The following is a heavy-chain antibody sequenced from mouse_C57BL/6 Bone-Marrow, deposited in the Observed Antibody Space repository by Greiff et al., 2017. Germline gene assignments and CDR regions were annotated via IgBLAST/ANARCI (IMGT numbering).Heavy chain of an antibody. CDR2: ISYDGSN. CDR1: GYSITSGYY. D-gene: IGHD2-2*01. J-gene: IGHJ2*01. V-gene: IGHV3-6*01. Sequence: EVKLMESGPGLVKPSQSLSLTCSVTGYSITSGYYWNWIRQFPGNKLEWMGYISYDGSNNYNPSLKNRISITRDTSKNQFFLKLNSVTTEDTATYYCARDGAAMVTFDYWGQGTTLTVSS. CDR3: ARDGAAMVTFDY.